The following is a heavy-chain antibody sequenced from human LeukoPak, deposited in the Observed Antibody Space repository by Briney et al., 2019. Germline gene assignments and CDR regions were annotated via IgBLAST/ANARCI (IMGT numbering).Heavy chain of an antibody. D-gene: IGHD6-19*01. V-gene: IGHV3-30*18. CDR2: ISYDGSNK. CDR1: GFTFSSYV. Sequence: PGGSLRLSCAASGFTFSSYVMRWVRQAPGKGLEWVAVISYDGSNKYYADSVKGRFTISRDNSKNTLYLQMNSLRAEDTAVYYCAKDMAVAGLYWGQGTLVTVSS. CDR3: AKDMAVAGLY. J-gene: IGHJ4*02.